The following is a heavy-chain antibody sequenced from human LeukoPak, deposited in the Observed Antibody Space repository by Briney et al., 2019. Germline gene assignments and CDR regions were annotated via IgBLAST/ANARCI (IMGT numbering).Heavy chain of an antibody. CDR2: IYYSGST. CDR3: ARGDGSGSIPLDY. D-gene: IGHD3-10*01. CDR1: GGSISSYY. Sequence: SETLSLTCTVPGGSISSYYWSWIRQPPGKGLEGIGYIYYSGSTNYNPSLKSRVTISVDTSKNQFSLKLSSVTAADTAVYYCARGDGSGSIPLDYWGQGTLVTVSS. J-gene: IGHJ4*02. V-gene: IGHV4-59*01.